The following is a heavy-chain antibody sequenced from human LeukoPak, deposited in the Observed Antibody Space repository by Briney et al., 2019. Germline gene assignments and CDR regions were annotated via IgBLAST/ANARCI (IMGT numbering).Heavy chain of an antibody. CDR2: ISSNGGRT. D-gene: IGHD6-19*01. V-gene: IGHV3-23*01. CDR1: RFTFSNFA. Sequence: GGSLRLSCATSRFTFSNFAMNWVRQAPGKGLEWVSVISSNGGRTYYANSVKGRFTVSRDNSKNMLYLRMNSLRADDTAVYYCAKAFSSGRGYWGQGTLVSVSS. J-gene: IGHJ4*02. CDR3: AKAFSSGRGY.